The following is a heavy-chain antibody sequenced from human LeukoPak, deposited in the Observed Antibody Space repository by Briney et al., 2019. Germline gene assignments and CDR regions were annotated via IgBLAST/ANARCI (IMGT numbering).Heavy chain of an antibody. CDR2: IYPGDSDT. J-gene: IGHJ4*02. Sequence: PGESLKISCKGSGYRFSSYWIGWVRQMPGRGLEWMGIIYPGDSDTRYSPSFQGQVTISADKSISTAYLQWSSLKASDTAMYYCARHLKVGVRGVIISGYFDYWGQGTLVTVSS. CDR3: ARHLKVGVRGVIISGYFDY. CDR1: GYRFSSYW. D-gene: IGHD3-10*01. V-gene: IGHV5-51*01.